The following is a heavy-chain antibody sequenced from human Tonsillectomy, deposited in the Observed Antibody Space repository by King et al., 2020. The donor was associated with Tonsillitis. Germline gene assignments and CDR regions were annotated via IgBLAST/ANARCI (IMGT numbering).Heavy chain of an antibody. J-gene: IGHJ6*04. CDR3: ARGGGLLDV. V-gene: IGHV4-59*01. Sequence: VQLQESGPGLVKPSETLSLTCTVSGGSISSSYWSWIRQPPGKGLEWIGYIFYSGNTNYNPSLKSRVTISVDTSKNQFSLKLHSVTSADTAVYYCARGGGLLDVWGKGTTVTVSS. CDR2: IFYSGNT. D-gene: IGHD3-16*01. CDR1: GGSISSSY.